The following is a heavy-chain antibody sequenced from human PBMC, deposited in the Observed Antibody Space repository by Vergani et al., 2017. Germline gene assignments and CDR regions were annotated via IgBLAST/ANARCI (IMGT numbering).Heavy chain of an antibody. CDR2: ISSSSNYI. J-gene: IGHJ6*02. D-gene: IGHD7-27*01. CDR1: GFTFSSYN. CDR3: ARELPLGRGMDV. V-gene: IGHV3-21*01. Sequence: EVQLVESGGGLVKPGGSLRLSCAASGFTFSSYNMNWVRQAPGRGLEWVSSISSSSNYIYYADSVKVRFTISRDNAKNSLYLQMNSLRAEDTAVYYCARELPLGRGMDVWGQGTTVTVSS.